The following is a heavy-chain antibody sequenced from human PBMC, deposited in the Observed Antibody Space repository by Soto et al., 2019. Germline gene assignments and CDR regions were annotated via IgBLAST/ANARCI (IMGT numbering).Heavy chain of an antibody. CDR2: IYSLGNT. CDR1: GGCISSSSYY. Sequence: SETLSLTCTVSGGCISSSSYYWGWIRQPPGQGLEWLGTIYSLGNTYYNPSLKSRVTISVDKSKSQLFLKLSSVTAPDTAVYYCARQIYDSSGYSYPYWGQGTLVTVSP. D-gene: IGHD3-22*01. J-gene: IGHJ4*02. CDR3: ARQIYDSSGYSYPY. V-gene: IGHV4-39*01.